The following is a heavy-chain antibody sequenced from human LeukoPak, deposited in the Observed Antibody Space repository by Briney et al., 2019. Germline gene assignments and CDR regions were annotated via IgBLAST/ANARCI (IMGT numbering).Heavy chain of an antibody. V-gene: IGHV3-48*03. CDR1: GFTFSSYE. CDR2: ISSSGSTI. J-gene: IGHJ6*02. D-gene: IGHD1-26*01. CDR3: ARSKKEPFYYYYGMDV. Sequence: PGGSLRLSCAASGFTFSSYEMNWVRQAPGKGLEWVSYISSSGSTIYYADSVKGRFTISRDNAKNSLYLQMNSLRAEDTAVYYCARSKKEPFYYYYGMDVWGQGTTVTVSS.